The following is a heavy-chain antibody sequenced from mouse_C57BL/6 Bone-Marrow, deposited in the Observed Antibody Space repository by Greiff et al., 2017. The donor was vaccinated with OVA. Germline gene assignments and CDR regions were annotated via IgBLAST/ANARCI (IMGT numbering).Heavy chain of an antibody. CDR2: IRNKANGYTT. CDR3: ARYFLTTGMDY. V-gene: IGHV7-3*01. CDR1: GFTFPDYY. D-gene: IGHD1-1*01. J-gene: IGHJ4*01. Sequence: DVKLVESGGGLVQPGGSLSLSCAASGFTFPDYYMSWVRQPPGKALEWLGFIRNKANGYTTEYSASVKGRFTISRDNSQSILYLQMNALRAEDSATYYCARYFLTTGMDYWGQGTSVTVSS.